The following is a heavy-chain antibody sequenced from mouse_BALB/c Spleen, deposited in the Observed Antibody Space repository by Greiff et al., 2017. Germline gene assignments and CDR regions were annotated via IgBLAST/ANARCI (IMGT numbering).Heavy chain of an antibody. CDR1: GYSITSDYA. V-gene: IGHV3-2*02. J-gene: IGHJ1*01. CDR3: ARERFWYFDV. CDR2: ISYSGST. Sequence: VQLQQSGPGLVKPSQSLSLTCTVTGYSITSDYAWNWIRQFPGNKLEWMGYISYSGSTSYNPSLKSRISITRDTSKNQFFLQLNSVTTEDTATYYCARERFWYFDVWGAGTTVTVSS.